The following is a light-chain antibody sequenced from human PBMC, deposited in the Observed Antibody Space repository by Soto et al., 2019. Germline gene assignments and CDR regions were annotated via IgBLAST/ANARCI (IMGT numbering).Light chain of an antibody. V-gene: IGKV3-11*01. CDR1: QSVSNY. J-gene: IGKJ1*01. Sequence: EIVLTQSPATLSLSPGERATLSCRASQSVSNYLAWYQQKPGQAPRLLIYDASNRATGIPARFSGSGSETDFTLTISSLEPEDSAVYYCQQRSNWPPWTFGQGTKVDI. CDR3: QQRSNWPPWT. CDR2: DAS.